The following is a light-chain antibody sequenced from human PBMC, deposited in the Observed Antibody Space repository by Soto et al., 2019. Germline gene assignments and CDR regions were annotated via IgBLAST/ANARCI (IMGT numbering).Light chain of an antibody. V-gene: IGLV2-23*02. CDR1: SSDVGTYNL. CDR2: EVS. Sequence: QSALTQPASVSGSPGQSITISCTGTSSDVGTYNLVSWYQQHPGKAPKLMIYEVSKRPSGGSNRFSGSKSGNTASLTISELQTGDVADFYCCTYAGSSSASYDFGTGTKVTGL. CDR3: CTYAGSSSASYD. J-gene: IGLJ1*01.